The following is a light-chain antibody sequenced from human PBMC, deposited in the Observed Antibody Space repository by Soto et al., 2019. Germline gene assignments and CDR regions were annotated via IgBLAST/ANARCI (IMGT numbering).Light chain of an antibody. J-gene: IGKJ2*01. CDR1: QSVSSY. Sequence: EIVLTQSPATLSLSPGERATLSCRASQSVSSYLAWYQQKPGQAPRLLIYDASNRATGIPARFSGSGSGTDFTLTISSLEPEDFAVYYVQQRSNWPPGYTFGQGTKLEIK. V-gene: IGKV3-11*01. CDR3: QQRSNWPPGYT. CDR2: DAS.